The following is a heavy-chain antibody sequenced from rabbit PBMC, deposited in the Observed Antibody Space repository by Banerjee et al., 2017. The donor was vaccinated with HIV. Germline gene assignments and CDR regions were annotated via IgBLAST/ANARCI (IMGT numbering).Heavy chain of an antibody. V-gene: IGHV1S47*01. CDR1: GFDFSSNT. J-gene: IGHJ4*01. D-gene: IGHD2-1*01. Sequence: QEQLVESGGGLVQPEGSLTLTCKASGFDFSSNTMCWVRQAPGKRPEWIACIYTGGGSTDYASWARGRFTISKTSSTTVTLQMTSLTAADTATYFCARDGVYTGPDYDLWGQGPLVTVS. CDR3: ARDGVYTGPDYDL. CDR2: IYTGGGST.